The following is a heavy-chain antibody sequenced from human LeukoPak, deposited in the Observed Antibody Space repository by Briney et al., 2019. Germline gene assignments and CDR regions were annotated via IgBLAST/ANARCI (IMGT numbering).Heavy chain of an antibody. CDR1: GFTFSSYA. D-gene: IGHD3-10*01. CDR3: ARDRSLSSFGELFL. CDR2: ISGSGGST. Sequence: GSLRLSCAASGFTFSSYAMSWVRQAPGKGLEWVSAISGSGGSTYYADSVKGRFTISRDNSKNTLYLQMTNLRAEDTALYYCARDRSLSSFGELFLWGQGTLVTVSS. V-gene: IGHV3-23*01. J-gene: IGHJ4*02.